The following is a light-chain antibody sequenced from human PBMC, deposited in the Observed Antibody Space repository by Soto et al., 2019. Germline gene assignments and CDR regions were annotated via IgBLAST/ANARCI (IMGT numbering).Light chain of an antibody. J-gene: IGLJ3*02. CDR3: SSYKGSSWV. V-gene: IGLV2-14*01. CDR2: DVS. CDR1: SSDVGGYNY. Sequence: QSALTQPASVSGSPGQSITISCTGTSSDVGGYNYVSWYQQHPGKAPKLMIYDVSNRPSGVSNRFSGSKSGNTASLTISGLQAEDEADYYCSSYKGSSWVFGGGTKLTVL.